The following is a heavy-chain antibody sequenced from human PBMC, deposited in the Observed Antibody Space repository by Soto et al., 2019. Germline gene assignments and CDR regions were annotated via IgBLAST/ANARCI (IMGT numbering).Heavy chain of an antibody. CDR3: ASTYSTSWYWFDP. CDR1: GYTFTSYA. CDR2: INAGNGNT. D-gene: IGHD6-13*01. V-gene: IGHV1-3*01. Sequence: ASVKVSCKASGYTFTSYAMHWVRQAPGQRLEWMGWINAGNGNTKYSQKFQGRVTITKDTSKSQVVLTMTNMDPVDTATYYCASTYSTSWYWFDPWGQGTLVTVSS. J-gene: IGHJ5*02.